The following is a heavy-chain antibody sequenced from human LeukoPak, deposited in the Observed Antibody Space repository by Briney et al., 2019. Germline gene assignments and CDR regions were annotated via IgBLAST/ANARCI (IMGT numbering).Heavy chain of an antibody. V-gene: IGHV3-23*01. CDR1: GFTFSSYA. CDR2: ISGSGGST. CDR3: AKDSRVYYYGSGSYRGDI. J-gene: IGHJ3*02. D-gene: IGHD3-10*01. Sequence: GGSLRLSCAASGFTFSSYAMSWVRQAPGKGLEWVSAISGSGGSTYYADSVKGRFTISRDNSKNTLYLQMNSPRAEDTAVYYCAKDSRVYYYGSGSYRGDIWGQGTMVTISS.